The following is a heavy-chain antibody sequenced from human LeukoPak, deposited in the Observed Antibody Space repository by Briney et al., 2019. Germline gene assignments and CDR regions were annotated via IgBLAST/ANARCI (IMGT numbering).Heavy chain of an antibody. Sequence: PGESLRLSCAAPGFSVSNKYMSWVRQAPGKGLEWVSVIYTGGDTYYADSVRGRFTISRDNSKNTLYLQMNSLRAEDTAVYYCARDLNWSIDYWGQGTLVTVSS. D-gene: IGHD1-20*01. J-gene: IGHJ4*02. V-gene: IGHV3-53*01. CDR1: GFSVSNKY. CDR2: IYTGGDT. CDR3: ARDLNWSIDY.